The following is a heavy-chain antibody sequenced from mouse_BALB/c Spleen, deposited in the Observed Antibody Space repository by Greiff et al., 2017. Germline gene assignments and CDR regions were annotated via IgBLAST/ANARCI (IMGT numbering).Heavy chain of an antibody. CDR2: INSNGGST. J-gene: IGHJ2*01. CDR3: ARDRTTPYFDY. V-gene: IGHV5-6-3*01. D-gene: IGHD1-1*01. Sequence: VKLVESGGGLVKPGGSLKLSCAASGFTFSSYGMSWVRQTPDKRLELVATINSNGGSTYYPDSVKGRFTISRDNAKNTLYLRMSSLKSEDTAMDECARDRTTPYFDYGGQGTTLTGSS. CDR1: GFTFSSYG.